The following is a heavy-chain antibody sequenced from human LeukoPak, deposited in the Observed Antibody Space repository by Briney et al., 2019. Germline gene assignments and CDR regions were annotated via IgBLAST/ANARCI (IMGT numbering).Heavy chain of an antibody. CDR2: ISGSGGST. V-gene: IGHV3-23*01. J-gene: IGHJ5*02. CDR1: GFTFSSYA. D-gene: IGHD6-19*01. CDR3: AKVIDRAVAGTLPWFDP. Sequence: GGSLRLSCAASGFTFSSYAMSWVRQAPGKGLEWVSAISGSGGSTYYADSVKGRFTISRDNSKNTLYLQMNSLRAEDTAVYYCAKVIDRAVAGTLPWFDPWGQGTLVTVSS.